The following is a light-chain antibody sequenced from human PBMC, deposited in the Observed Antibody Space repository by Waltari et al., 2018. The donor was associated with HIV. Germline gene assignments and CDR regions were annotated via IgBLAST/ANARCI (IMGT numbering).Light chain of an antibody. Sequence: QRVLTQSPSASASLGASVTLTCTLSSDFSDYAIAWHQQHPGKGPRYLMKVYNDGSHYTGDGTPDRFSGSSSGAERYLIISSLQSEDEADYYCQTWGSGIWVFGGGTKLTVL. CDR1: SDFSDYA. CDR2: VYNDGSH. V-gene: IGLV4-69*01. J-gene: IGLJ3*02. CDR3: QTWGSGIWV.